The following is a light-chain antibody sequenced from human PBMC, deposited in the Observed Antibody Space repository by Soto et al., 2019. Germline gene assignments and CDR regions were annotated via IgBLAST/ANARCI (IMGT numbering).Light chain of an antibody. J-gene: IGKJ1*01. CDR2: GAS. CDR1: QSVSSN. V-gene: IGKV3-15*01. CDR3: QQYNNWPPWT. Sequence: EIVMTQSPATLSVSPGERATLSCRASQSVSSNLAWYQQKSGQAPRLLIYGASTRATGIPARFSGGGSGTAFTLTIVSLQSEDFAVYYCQQYNNWPPWTFGQGTKVAIK.